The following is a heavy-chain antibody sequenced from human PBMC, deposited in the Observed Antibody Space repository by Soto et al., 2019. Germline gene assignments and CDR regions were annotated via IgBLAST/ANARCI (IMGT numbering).Heavy chain of an antibody. CDR2: IDPSDSYT. CDR3: ASTRDYYYGMDV. CDR1: GYSFTSYW. J-gene: IGHJ6*02. V-gene: IGHV5-10-1*01. Sequence: PGESLKISCKGSGYSFTSYWISWVRQMPGKGLERMGRIDPSDSYTNYSPSFQGHVTISADKSISTAYLQWSSLKASDTAMYYCASTRDYYYGMDVWGQGTTVTVSS.